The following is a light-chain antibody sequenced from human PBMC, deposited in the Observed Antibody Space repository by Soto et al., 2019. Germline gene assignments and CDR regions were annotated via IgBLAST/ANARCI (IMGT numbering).Light chain of an antibody. J-gene: IGKJ1*01. Sequence: EIVLTQSPGTLSLATGERATLSCRSSQSVSSSYLAWYQHKPGQAPRLLIYDVSSRATGIPDRFSGSGSGTDFTLTISRLVPEDFAVYYCQQYGSSPTFGQGTKVEIK. CDR1: QSVSSSY. V-gene: IGKV3-20*01. CDR2: DVS. CDR3: QQYGSSPT.